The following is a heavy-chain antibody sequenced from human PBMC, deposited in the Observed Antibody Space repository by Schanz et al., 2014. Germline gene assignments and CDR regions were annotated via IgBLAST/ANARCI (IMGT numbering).Heavy chain of an antibody. CDR2: ISDRGDGT. CDR3: VKTDAGWRFDY. J-gene: IGHJ4*02. CDR1: GFTFTTFA. Sequence: EVFLVESGGGFVQPGGSLRLSCATSGFTFTTFAMTWVRQAPGKGLEWVSGISDRGDGTNYGDSVRGRFTISRDNSRNTVYLQMNNVGVDDTATYYCVKTDAGWRFDYWGQGTLVIVSS. D-gene: IGHD6-19*01. V-gene: IGHV3-23*04.